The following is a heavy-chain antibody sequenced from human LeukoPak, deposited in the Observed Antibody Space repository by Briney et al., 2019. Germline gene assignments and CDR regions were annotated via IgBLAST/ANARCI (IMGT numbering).Heavy chain of an antibody. CDR2: IIPIFGTA. D-gene: IGHD2-15*01. J-gene: IGHJ4*02. Sequence: GSSVKVSCKASGGTFSSYAISWVRQAPGQGLEWTGRIIPIFGTANYAQRFQGRVTITTDESTSTAYMELSSLRSEDTAVYYCARDLGRYCSGGSCWGRGTLVTVSS. CDR1: GGTFSSYA. V-gene: IGHV1-69*05. CDR3: ARDLGRYCSGGSC.